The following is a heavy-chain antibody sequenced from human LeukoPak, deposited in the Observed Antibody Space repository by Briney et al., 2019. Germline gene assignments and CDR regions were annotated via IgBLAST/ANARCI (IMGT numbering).Heavy chain of an antibody. V-gene: IGHV1-18*01. J-gene: IGHJ4*02. D-gene: IGHD1-1*01. CDR3: ARGNWNDGPDY. Sequence: ASVKVSCKASGYTFASYGISWVRQAPGQGLEWMGWISAYNGNTNYAQKLQGRVTMTTDTSTSTAYLELRSLRSDDTDVYYCARGNWNDGPDYWGQGTLVTVSS. CDR1: GYTFASYG. CDR2: ISAYNGNT.